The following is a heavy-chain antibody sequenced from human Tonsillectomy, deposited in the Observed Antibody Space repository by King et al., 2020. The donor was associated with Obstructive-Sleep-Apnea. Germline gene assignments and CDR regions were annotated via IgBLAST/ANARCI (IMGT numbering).Heavy chain of an antibody. V-gene: IGHV3-30*04. CDR3: AREYDFWSALDY. CDR2: ISYDGSNK. D-gene: IGHD3-3*01. Sequence: VQLVESGGGVVQPGRSLRLSCAASGFTFTSYAMHWVRQAPGKGLEGVAVISYDGSNKYYADSVKGRFTISRDNSKNTLYLQMNSLRAEDTAVYYCAREYDFWSALDYWGQGTLVTVSS. J-gene: IGHJ4*02. CDR1: GFTFTSYA.